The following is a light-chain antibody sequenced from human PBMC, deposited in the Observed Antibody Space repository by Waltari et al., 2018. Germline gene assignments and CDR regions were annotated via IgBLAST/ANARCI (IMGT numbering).Light chain of an antibody. CDR2: WAS. CDR1: PSVLYSSNNKNY. J-gene: IGKJ1*01. V-gene: IGKV4-1*01. Sequence: DIVMTQSPDSLAVSLGGRGTNNCRSSPSVLYSSNNKNYLAWYQQKPGQPPKLLIYWASTRESGVPDRFSGSGSGTDFTLTISSLQAEDVAVYYCQQYYSTPPTFGQGTKVEIK. CDR3: QQYYSTPPT.